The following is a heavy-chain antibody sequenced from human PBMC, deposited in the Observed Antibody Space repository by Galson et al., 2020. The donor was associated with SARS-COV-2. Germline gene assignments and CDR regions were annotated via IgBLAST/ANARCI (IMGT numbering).Heavy chain of an antibody. CDR3: ARDVRAGGYALFEH. J-gene: IGHJ4*02. V-gene: IGHV4-38-2*02. D-gene: IGHD3-22*01. Sequence: SETLSLTCSVSGYSISSGYYWGWLRQTPGTGLEWLGSIYHSGSTSYNPSLRSPDTISVHTFKNQFSLKLSAVTAADTAVYFCARDVRAGGYALFEHWDQGTLVTVSS. CDR1: GYSISSGYY. CDR2: IYHSGST.